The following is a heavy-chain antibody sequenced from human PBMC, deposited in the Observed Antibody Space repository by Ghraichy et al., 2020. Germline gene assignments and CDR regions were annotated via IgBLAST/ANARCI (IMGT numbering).Heavy chain of an antibody. CDR2: IYYSGST. J-gene: IGHJ4*02. D-gene: IGHD6-19*01. CDR1: GGSISSYY. Sequence: SETLSLTCTVSGGSISSYYWSWIRQPPGKGLEWIGYIYYSGSTNYNPSLKSRVTISVDTSKNQFSLKLSSVTAADTAVYYCARASSSGWFGNLFDYWGQGTLVTVSS. CDR3: ARASSSGWFGNLFDY. V-gene: IGHV4-59*01.